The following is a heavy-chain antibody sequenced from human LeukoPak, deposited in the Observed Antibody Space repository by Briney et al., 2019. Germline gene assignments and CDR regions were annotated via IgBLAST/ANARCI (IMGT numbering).Heavy chain of an antibody. V-gene: IGHV4-59*08. Sequence: SETLSLTCTASGGSISSYYWSWIRQPPGKGLEWIGYIYYSGSTNYNPSLKSRVTISVDTSKNQFSLKLSSVTAADTAIYYCASRDYTSSPSKIDYWGQGTLVTVSS. CDR2: IYYSGST. CDR1: GGSISSYY. D-gene: IGHD6-6*01. CDR3: ASRDYTSSPSKIDY. J-gene: IGHJ4*02.